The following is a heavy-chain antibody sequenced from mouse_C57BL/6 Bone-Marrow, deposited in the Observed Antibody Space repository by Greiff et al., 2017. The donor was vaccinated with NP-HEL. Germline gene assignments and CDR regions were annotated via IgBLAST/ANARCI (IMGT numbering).Heavy chain of an antibody. J-gene: IGHJ3*01. CDR3: TRYGYDVPSWFAY. CDR2: IDPETGGT. V-gene: IGHV1-15*01. Sequence: QVQLQQSGAELVRPGASVTLSCKASGYTFTDYEMHWVKQTPVHGLEWIGAIDPETGGTAYNQKFKGKAILTADKSSSTAYMELRSLTSEDSAVYYWTRYGYDVPSWFAYWGQGTLVTVSA. D-gene: IGHD2-2*01. CDR1: GYTFTDYE.